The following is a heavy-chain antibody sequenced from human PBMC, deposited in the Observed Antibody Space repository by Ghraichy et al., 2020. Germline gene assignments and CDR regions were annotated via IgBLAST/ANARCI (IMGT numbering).Heavy chain of an antibody. D-gene: IGHD2-2*01. CDR1: GFTFSSYA. CDR2: ISYDGSNK. Sequence: GGSLRLSCAASGFTFSSYAMHWVRQAPGKGLEWVAVISYDGSNKYYADSVKGRFTISRDNSKNTLYLQMNSLRAEDTAVYYCARDSSPTAISCFDPWGQGTLVTVSS. J-gene: IGHJ5*02. CDR3: ARDSSPTAISCFDP. V-gene: IGHV3-30-3*01.